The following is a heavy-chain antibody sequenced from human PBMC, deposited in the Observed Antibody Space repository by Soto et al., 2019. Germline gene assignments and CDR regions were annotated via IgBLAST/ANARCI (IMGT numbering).Heavy chain of an antibody. Sequence: PSETLSLTCTVSGGSISSGGYYWSWIRQHPGKGLEWIGYIYYSGSTYYNPSLKSRVTISVDTSKNQFSLKLSSVTAADMAVYYCARGGNWNYDYWGQGTLVTVSS. V-gene: IGHV4-31*03. CDR1: GGSISSGGYY. CDR2: IYYSGST. CDR3: ARGGNWNYDY. D-gene: IGHD1-7*01. J-gene: IGHJ4*02.